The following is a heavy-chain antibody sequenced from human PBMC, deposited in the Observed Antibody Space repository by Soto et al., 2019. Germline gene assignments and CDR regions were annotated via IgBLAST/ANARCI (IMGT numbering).Heavy chain of an antibody. D-gene: IGHD3-9*01. CDR2: ISGSGGST. CDR3: AKNFGAYYDILTGNGSAP. CDR1: GFTFSSYA. V-gene: IGHV3-23*01. J-gene: IGHJ5*02. Sequence: GGSLRLSCAASGFTFSSYAMSWVRQAPGKGLEWVSAISGSGGSTYYADSAKGRFTISRDNSKNTLYLQMNSLRAEDTAVYYCAKNFGAYYDILTGNGSAPWGQGTLVTVSS.